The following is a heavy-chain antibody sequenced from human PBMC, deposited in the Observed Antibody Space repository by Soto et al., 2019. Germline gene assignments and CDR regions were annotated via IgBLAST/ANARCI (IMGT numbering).Heavy chain of an antibody. Sequence: NPSETLSLTCTVSGGSIRSYYWNWIRQPPGKGLEWIGYIYYSGSTKYNPSLKSRVTISVDTSKNQFSLKLSSVTAADTAVYYCARDRLANWFDPWGQGTLVTVSS. V-gene: IGHV4-59*01. D-gene: IGHD3-9*01. J-gene: IGHJ5*02. CDR2: IYYSGST. CDR3: ARDRLANWFDP. CDR1: GGSIRSYY.